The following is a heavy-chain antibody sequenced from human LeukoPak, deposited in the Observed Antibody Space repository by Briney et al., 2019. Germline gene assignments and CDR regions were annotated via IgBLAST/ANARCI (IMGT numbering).Heavy chain of an antibody. CDR3: ASLLAEAGFEEGTDY. Sequence: SVKVSCKASGGTFSGYAISWVRQAPGQGLEWMGRIIPILGIANYAQKFQGRVTITADKSTSTAYMELRSLRSEDTAVYYCASLLAEAGFEEGTDYWGQGTLVTVSS. V-gene: IGHV1-69*04. J-gene: IGHJ4*02. D-gene: IGHD5-12*01. CDR1: GGTFSGYA. CDR2: IIPILGIA.